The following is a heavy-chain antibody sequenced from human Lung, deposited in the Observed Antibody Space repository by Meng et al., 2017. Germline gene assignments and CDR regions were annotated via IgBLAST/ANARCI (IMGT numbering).Heavy chain of an antibody. Sequence: EGEVVESGGGLVQPGGSLSLSCAASGFTFSTHWVHWVRQAPGKGLEWVSRITGDGSSTIYADSVQGRFTMSRDNAKNTLSLQMNSLRAEDTAVYYCARGGVTTDDWGQGTLVTVSS. CDR1: GFTFSTHW. CDR3: ARGGVTTDD. D-gene: IGHD4-17*01. CDR2: ITGDGSST. J-gene: IGHJ4*02. V-gene: IGHV3-74*01.